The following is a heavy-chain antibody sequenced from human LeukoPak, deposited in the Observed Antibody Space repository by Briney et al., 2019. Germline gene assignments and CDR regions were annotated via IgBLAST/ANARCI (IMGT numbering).Heavy chain of an antibody. D-gene: IGHD1-14*01. V-gene: IGHV3-15*01. CDR1: GFNFNDAW. Sequence: GGSLRLSCEGSGFNFNDAWMSWIRQAPGKGLEWVGRVRTTAEGETTDYAAPVRGRFIISRDDSKSMVYLQMNRLETEDTAIYYWTAGLGKTDDDSWGQGTLVTVSS. CDR3: TAGLGKTDDDS. CDR2: VRTTAEGETT. J-gene: IGHJ4*02.